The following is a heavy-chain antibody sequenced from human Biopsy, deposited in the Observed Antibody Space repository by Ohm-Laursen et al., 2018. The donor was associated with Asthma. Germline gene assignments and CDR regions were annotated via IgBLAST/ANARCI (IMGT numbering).Heavy chain of an antibody. CDR2: VFWSGTT. D-gene: IGHD4-17*01. J-gene: IGHJ6*02. CDR3: ARVASYGDLYFGIDV. CDR1: GAYIGSRDHH. V-gene: IGHV4-30-4*01. Sequence: SQTLSLTCTVGGAYIGSRDHHWSWIRQSPGTGLEWTGFVFWSGTTHYNRSLERRLSISIDTARNESSMTLRSVTAADTAVYFCARVASYGDLYFGIDVWGPGTTVSVS.